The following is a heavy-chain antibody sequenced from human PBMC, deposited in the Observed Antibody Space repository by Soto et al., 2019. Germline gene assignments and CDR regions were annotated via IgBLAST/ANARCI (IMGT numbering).Heavy chain of an antibody. CDR1: GYTFTSYG. Sequence: GASVKVSCKASGYTFTSYGISWVRQAPGQGLEWMGWISAYNGNTNYAQKLQGRVTMTTDTSTSTAYMELRSLSSDDTAVYYCARDKSYDFWSGYLRPPVGVHFDYWGQGTLVTVSS. D-gene: IGHD3-3*01. J-gene: IGHJ4*02. V-gene: IGHV1-18*01. CDR3: ARDKSYDFWSGYLRPPVGVHFDY. CDR2: ISAYNGNT.